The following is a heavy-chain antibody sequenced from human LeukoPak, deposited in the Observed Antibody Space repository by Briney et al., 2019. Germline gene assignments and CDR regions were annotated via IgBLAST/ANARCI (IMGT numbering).Heavy chain of an antibody. D-gene: IGHD1-26*01. Sequence: ASVKVSCKASGYTFTSYGISWVRQAPGQGLEWMGWISAYNGNTNYAQKLQGRATMTTDTSTSTAYMELRSLRSDDTAVYYCARVRRELLEFYFDYWGQGTLVTVSS. CDR3: ARVRRELLEFYFDY. V-gene: IGHV1-18*01. J-gene: IGHJ4*02. CDR1: GYTFTSYG. CDR2: ISAYNGNT.